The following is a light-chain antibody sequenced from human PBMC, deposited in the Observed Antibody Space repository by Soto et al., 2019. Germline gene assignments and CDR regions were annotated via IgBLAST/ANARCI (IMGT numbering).Light chain of an antibody. V-gene: IGLV2-11*01. Sequence: QSALTQPRSVSGSPGPSVTISCTGTGNDVGGYDFVSWYQQHPGKAPKLMIYDVSKRPSGVPDRFSGSKSGNTASLTISGLQADDEADYYCCSYAGTYTVVFGGGTKLTVL. CDR3: CSYAGTYTVV. J-gene: IGLJ2*01. CDR1: GNDVGGYDF. CDR2: DVS.